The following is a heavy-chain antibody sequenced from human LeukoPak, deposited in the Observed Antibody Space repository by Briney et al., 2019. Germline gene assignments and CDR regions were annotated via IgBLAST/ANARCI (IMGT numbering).Heavy chain of an antibody. CDR2: ISSSDGTI. D-gene: IGHD4/OR15-4a*01. CDR3: ARANYALDY. Sequence: GGSLRLSCAASGFTFSDYYMSWIRQAPGKGLEWVSYISSSDGTIDYADSVKGRFTISRDNGKNSLYLQMNSLRAEDMAVYYCARANYALDYWGQGTLVTVSS. J-gene: IGHJ4*02. V-gene: IGHV3-11*04. CDR1: GFTFSDYY.